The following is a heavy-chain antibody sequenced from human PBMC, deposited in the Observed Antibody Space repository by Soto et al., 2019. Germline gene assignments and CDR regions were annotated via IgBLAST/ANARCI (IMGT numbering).Heavy chain of an antibody. CDR1: GFTFSSYG. CDR3: AKEPLWSYGMDV. Sequence: LRLSCAASGFTFSSYGMHWVRQAPGKGLEWVAVISYDGSNKYYADSVKGRFTISRDNSKNTLYLQMNSLRAEDTAVYYCAKEPLWSYGMDVWGQGTTVTVSS. V-gene: IGHV3-30*18. CDR2: ISYDGSNK. J-gene: IGHJ6*02. D-gene: IGHD2-8*02.